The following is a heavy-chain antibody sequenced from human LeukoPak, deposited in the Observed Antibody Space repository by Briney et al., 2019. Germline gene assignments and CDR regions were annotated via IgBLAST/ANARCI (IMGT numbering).Heavy chain of an antibody. CDR3: ATETNGRHYDY. D-gene: IGHD1-14*01. Sequence: SGGSLRLSCAASGFTFSSYSMNWVRQAPGKGLEWVSSISSSSSYIYYADSIKDRFNISRDNANNFLYLQMNSLRAEDTAVYYCATETNGRHYDYWGQGTLLTVSS. V-gene: IGHV3-21*06. J-gene: IGHJ4*02. CDR2: ISSSSSYI. CDR1: GFTFSSYS.